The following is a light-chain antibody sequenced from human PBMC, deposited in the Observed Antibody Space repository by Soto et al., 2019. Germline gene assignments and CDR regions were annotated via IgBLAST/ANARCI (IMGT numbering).Light chain of an antibody. J-gene: IGKJ4*01. CDR1: QSVSSN. V-gene: IGKV3D-15*01. Sequence: EIVMMQSPATLSVSPGERATLSCRASQSVSSNLALYQQKPGQAPRLLIYGASTRATGIPDRFSGSGSGTDFTLTISRLEPEDFAVYYCQQYGDWPLTFGGGTKVDIK. CDR3: QQYGDWPLT. CDR2: GAS.